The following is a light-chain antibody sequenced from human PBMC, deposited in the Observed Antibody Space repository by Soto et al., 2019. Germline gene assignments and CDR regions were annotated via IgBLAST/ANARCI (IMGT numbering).Light chain of an antibody. CDR3: QQRSNWPSIT. V-gene: IGKV3-11*01. J-gene: IGKJ5*01. CDR1: QTVGGH. Sequence: EVVLTQSPATLSLSPGERATLSCRASQTVGGHFAWYQQKPGQAPRLLISDASNRAPGIPVRFSGSGFGTDFTLTISSLEAEDSAVYYCQQRSNWPSITFGQGTRLEI. CDR2: DAS.